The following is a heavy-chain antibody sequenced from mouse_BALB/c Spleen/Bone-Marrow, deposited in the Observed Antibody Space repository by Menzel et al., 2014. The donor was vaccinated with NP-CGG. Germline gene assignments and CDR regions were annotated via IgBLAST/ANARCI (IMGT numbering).Heavy chain of an antibody. CDR1: GYTFTSYI. D-gene: IGHD2-3*01. J-gene: IGHJ4*01. V-gene: IGHV1-14*01. Sequence: VQLKESGPELVKPGASVKRSCKASGYTFTSYIMHWVKRKPGQGLEWIGYINPYNDGTKYNEKFKGKATLTSDKSSSTAYMELSSLTSEDSAVYYCARRWLPYAMDYWGQGTSVTVSS. CDR2: INPYNDGT. CDR3: ARRWLPYAMDY.